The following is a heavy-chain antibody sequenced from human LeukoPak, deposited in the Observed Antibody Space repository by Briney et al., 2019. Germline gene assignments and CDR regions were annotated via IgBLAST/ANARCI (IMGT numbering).Heavy chain of an antibody. V-gene: IGHV3-66*02. CDR3: ATYWDMVRGVNDY. CDR2: IYSGGST. Sequence: GGSPRLSCAASGFTFSSYSMNWVRQAPGKGLEWVSVIYSGGSTYYADSVKGRFTISRDNSKNTLYLQMNSLRAEDTAVYYCATYWDMVRGVNDYWGQGTLVTVSS. D-gene: IGHD3-10*01. J-gene: IGHJ4*02. CDR1: GFTFSSYS.